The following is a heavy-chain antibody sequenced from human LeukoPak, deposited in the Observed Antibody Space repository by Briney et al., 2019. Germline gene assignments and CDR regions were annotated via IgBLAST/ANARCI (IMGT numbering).Heavy chain of an antibody. J-gene: IGHJ4*02. CDR1: GYSISSGYF. D-gene: IGHD3-10*01. Sequence: KPSETLSLTCAVSGYSISSGYFWGWIRQPPGKGLECIGSIYHSGSTYYNPSLKSRVTISLNTSKNQFSLKLSSVTAADTAVYYCATNYGSGSYYILVYWGQGTLVTVSS. CDR2: IYHSGST. CDR3: ATNYGSGSYYILVY. V-gene: IGHV4-38-2*01.